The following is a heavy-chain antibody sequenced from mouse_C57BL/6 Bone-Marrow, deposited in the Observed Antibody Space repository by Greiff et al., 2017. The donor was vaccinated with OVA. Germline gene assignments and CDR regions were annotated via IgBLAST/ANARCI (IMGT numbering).Heavy chain of an antibody. CDR2: IYPGSGST. CDR3: AMHYYGTLH. J-gene: IGHJ3*01. CDR1: GYTFPGYW. D-gene: IGHD1-1*01. V-gene: IGHV1-55*01. Sequence: QVQLQQPGAELVKPGASVKICCKASGYTFPGYWITWVKQRPGQGLEWIGDIYPGSGSTNYNEKFKSKATLTVDTSSSTAYMQLSSLTSEDSAVYHCAMHYYGTLHWGQVTPVSVSA.